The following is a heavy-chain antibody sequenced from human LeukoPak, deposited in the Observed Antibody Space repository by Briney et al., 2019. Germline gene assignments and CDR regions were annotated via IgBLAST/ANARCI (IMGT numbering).Heavy chain of an antibody. CDR3: AKGLGQWLVLYYFDY. V-gene: IGHV1-8*01. D-gene: IGHD6-19*01. CDR1: GYTFTSYD. Sequence: ASVKDSCKASGYTFTSYDINWVRQATGQGLEWMGWMNPNSGNTGYAQKFQGRVTMTRNTSISTAYMELSSLRSEDTAVYYCAKGLGQWLVLYYFDYWGQGTLVTVSS. CDR2: MNPNSGNT. J-gene: IGHJ4*02.